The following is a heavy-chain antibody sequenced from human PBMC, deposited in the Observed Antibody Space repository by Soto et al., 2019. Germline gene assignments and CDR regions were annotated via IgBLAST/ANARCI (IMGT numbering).Heavy chain of an antibody. D-gene: IGHD2-15*01. CDR2: VSPYNGNT. J-gene: IGHJ6*02. Sequence: ASVKVSCKVFGYTFSTYGLSWVRQAPGQGLEWMGWVSPYNGNTYYAPGLQGRVTMTTGTSTNSAYMSLRSLRSDDTAIYYCVRGGILESNRPYYYYGLDVWGQGTTVTVYS. CDR1: GYTFSTYG. V-gene: IGHV1-18*01. CDR3: VRGGILESNRPYYYYGLDV.